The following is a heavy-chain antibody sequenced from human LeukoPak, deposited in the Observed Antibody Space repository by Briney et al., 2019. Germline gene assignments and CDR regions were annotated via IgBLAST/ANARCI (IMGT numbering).Heavy chain of an antibody. V-gene: IGHV3-23*01. CDR2: ISARGRST. J-gene: IGHJ6*01. D-gene: IGHD3-3*01. Sequence: VSSISARGRSTYYADSVKGRSTLSTDKNTVYLQLSSLRVDDTAMYYCAKHRVGGVVTAMEVWGRGTTVTVSS. CDR3: AKHRVGGVVTAMEV.